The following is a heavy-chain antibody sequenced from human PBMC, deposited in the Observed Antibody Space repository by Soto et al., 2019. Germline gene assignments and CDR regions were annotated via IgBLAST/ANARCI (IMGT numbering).Heavy chain of an antibody. CDR1: GGSISSSSYY. V-gene: IGHV4-39*01. D-gene: IGHD3-22*01. CDR3: ARVIPLSVYDSSGLFDY. J-gene: IGHJ4*02. CDR2: IYYSGST. Sequence: SETLSLTCTVSGGSISSSSYYWGWIRQPPGKGLEWIGSIYYSGSTYYNPSLKSRVTISVDTSKNQFSLKLSSVTAADTAVYYCARVIPLSVYDSSGLFDYWGQGTLVTVSS.